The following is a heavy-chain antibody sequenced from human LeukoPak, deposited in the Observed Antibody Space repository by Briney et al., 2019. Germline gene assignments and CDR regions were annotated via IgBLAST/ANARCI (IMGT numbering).Heavy chain of an antibody. D-gene: IGHD6-19*01. J-gene: IGHJ4*02. CDR3: AGSIAVAGTIDY. Sequence: SPSDPASGFTFSNYGMHWVRQAPGKGLEWVALLVYDGFYKYYADSVKGRFTISRDDSRNTLYLQMNSLRVENTAVYYCAGSIAVAGTIDYWGQGTLVTVSS. CDR2: LVYDGFYK. CDR1: GFTFSNYG. V-gene: IGHV3-33*05.